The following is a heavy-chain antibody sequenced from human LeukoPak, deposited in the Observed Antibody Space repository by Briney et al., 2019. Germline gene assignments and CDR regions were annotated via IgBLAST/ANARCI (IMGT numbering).Heavy chain of an antibody. D-gene: IGHD6-13*01. CDR3: ARRTLKYSSSWYRGYYFDY. CDR2: IYYSGST. J-gene: IGHJ4*02. Sequence: SETLSLTCTVSGGSISSSSYYWGWIRQPPGKGLEWIGSIYYSGSTYYNPSLKSRVTISVDTSKNQFSLKLSSVTAADTAVYYCARRTLKYSSSWYRGYYFDYWGQGTLVTVSS. CDR1: GGSISSSSYY. V-gene: IGHV4-39*01.